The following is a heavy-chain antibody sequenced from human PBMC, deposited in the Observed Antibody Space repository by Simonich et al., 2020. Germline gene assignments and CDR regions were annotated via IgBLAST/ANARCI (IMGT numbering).Heavy chain of an antibody. CDR3: ARGRNDFDY. CDR2: INWNGGST. D-gene: IGHD1-1*01. J-gene: IGHJ4*02. V-gene: IGHV3-20*01. CDR1: GFIFGIYG. Sequence: EVQLVESGGGVVRPGGSLRLDCAASGFIFGIYGMSWVRQGPGQGLERVSGINWNGGSTGYADSVKGRFTISRDNGKHSLYLQMNSLRAEDTALYHCARGRNDFDYWGQGTLVTVSS.